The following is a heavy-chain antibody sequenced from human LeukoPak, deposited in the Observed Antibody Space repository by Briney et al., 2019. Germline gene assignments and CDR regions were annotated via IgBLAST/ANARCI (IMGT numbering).Heavy chain of an antibody. Sequence: SVTVSCKASGGTFSSYAISWVRQAPGQGLEWMGGIIPIFGTANYAQKFQGRVTITADESTSTAYMELSSLRSEDTAVYYCARDGRWLQFDRGIYYFDYWGQGTLVTVSS. J-gene: IGHJ4*02. V-gene: IGHV1-69*13. CDR2: IIPIFGTA. CDR1: GGTFSSYA. D-gene: IGHD5-24*01. CDR3: ARDGRWLQFDRGIYYFDY.